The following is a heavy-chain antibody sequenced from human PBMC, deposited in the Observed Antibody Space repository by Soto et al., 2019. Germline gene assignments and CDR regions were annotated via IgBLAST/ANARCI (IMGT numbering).Heavy chain of an antibody. CDR2: IYYSGST. CDR3: ARDMYYYDSSGPDQGFAFDI. CDR1: GGSISSGDYY. J-gene: IGHJ3*02. V-gene: IGHV4-30-4*01. Sequence: SETLSLTCTVSGGSISSGDYYWSWIRQPPGKGLEWIGYIYYSGSTYYNPSLKSRVTISVDTSKNQFSLKLSSVTAADTAVYYCARDMYYYDSSGPDQGFAFDIWGQGTMVTVSS. D-gene: IGHD3-22*01.